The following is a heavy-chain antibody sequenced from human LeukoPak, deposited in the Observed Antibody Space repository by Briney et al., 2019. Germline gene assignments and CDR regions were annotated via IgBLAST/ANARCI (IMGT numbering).Heavy chain of an antibody. D-gene: IGHD5-18*01. CDR1: GFTFSTYS. V-gene: IGHV3-21*01. CDR3: AREPTAMIL. Sequence: GGSLRLSCAASGFTFSTYSMNWVRQTPGKGLEWVSSISSSSTYVYYADSVKGRFTISRDNAENSLYLQMNSLRAEDTAVYYCAREPTAMILWGQGTLVTVSS. CDR2: ISSSSTYV. J-gene: IGHJ4*02.